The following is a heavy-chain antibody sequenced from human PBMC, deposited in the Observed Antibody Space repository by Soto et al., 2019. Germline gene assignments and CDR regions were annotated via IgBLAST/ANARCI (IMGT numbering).Heavy chain of an antibody. CDR1: GFSFSSYA. CDR2: ISDGGGST. V-gene: IGHV3-23*01. CDR3: AKEYRGADCALDF. J-gene: IGHJ4*02. D-gene: IGHD2-21*02. Sequence: GGSLRLSCAASGFSFSSYAMSWVRQAPGKGLEWVSSISDGGGSTNYADSVRGRFTIARDRSKNTLYLHMISLRAEDTAVYYCAKEYRGADCALDFWGQGALVTVSS.